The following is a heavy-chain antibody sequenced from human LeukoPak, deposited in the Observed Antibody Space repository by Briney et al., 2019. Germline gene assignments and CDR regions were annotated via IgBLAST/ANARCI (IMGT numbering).Heavy chain of an antibody. CDR1: GFTFSGSA. V-gene: IGHV3-73*01. J-gene: IGHJ3*02. CDR2: IRSKANSYAT. CDR3: TRPYYSDSSGYRRDI. Sequence: GGSLRLSCAASGFTFSGSAMHWVRQASGKGLEWVGRIRSKANSYATAYAASVKGRFTISRDDSKNTAYLQMNSLKTEDTAVYYCTRPYYSDSSGYRRDIWGQGTMVTVSS. D-gene: IGHD3-22*01.